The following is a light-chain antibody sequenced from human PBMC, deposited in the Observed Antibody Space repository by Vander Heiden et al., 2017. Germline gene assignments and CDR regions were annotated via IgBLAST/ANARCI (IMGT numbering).Light chain of an antibody. Sequence: SALTQPPSVSGSPGQSVTISCTGTSSDVGSYNHISWYQQPPGTAPKLIIYGVNNRPSGVPDRFSGSKSGNTASLTISGLQAEDEADYYCTSFSSSGTYVFGTGTEVTV. J-gene: IGLJ1*01. V-gene: IGLV2-18*02. CDR1: SSDVGSYNH. CDR3: TSFSSSGTYV. CDR2: GVN.